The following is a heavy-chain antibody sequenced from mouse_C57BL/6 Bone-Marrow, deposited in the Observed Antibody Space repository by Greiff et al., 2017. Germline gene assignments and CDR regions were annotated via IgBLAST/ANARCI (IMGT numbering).Heavy chain of an antibody. D-gene: IGHD1-1*02. CDR2: INPGSGGT. J-gene: IGHJ4*01. Sequence: VQLQESGAELVRPGTSVKVSCKASGYAFTNYLIEWVKQRPGQGLEWIGVINPGSGGTNSNEKFKGKATLTADKSSSTAYMQLSSLTSEDSAVYFCASGRWGNYWGQGTSVTVSS. CDR3: ASGRWGNY. CDR1: GYAFTNYL. V-gene: IGHV1-54*01.